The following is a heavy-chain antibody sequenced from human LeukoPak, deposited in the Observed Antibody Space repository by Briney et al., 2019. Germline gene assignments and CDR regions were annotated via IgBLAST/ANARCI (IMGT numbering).Heavy chain of an antibody. V-gene: IGHV1-18*01. CDR3: ARVALDGPEGYMDV. CDR2: ISAYNGNT. CDR1: GYTFTSYG. D-gene: IGHD5-24*01. Sequence: ASVKVSCKASGYTFTSYGISWVRQAPGQGLEWFGWISAYNGNTNYAQKLQGRVTMTTDISTSTAYMELRSLRSDDTAVYYCARVALDGPEGYMDVWGKGTTVTVSS. J-gene: IGHJ6*03.